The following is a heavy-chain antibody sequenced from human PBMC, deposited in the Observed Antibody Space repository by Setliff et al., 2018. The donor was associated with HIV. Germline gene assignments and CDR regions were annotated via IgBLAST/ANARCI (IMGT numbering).Heavy chain of an antibody. J-gene: IGHJ6*03. Sequence: NPSETLSLTCTVSGGSMNSHYWSWIRQSPGRGLEWIGNILYGGTTYYTPSLKSRVSISVDTSRNQFSLKLSSVTAADTAIYYCARELGSFPYYMDVWGKGTTVTVSS. CDR1: GGSMNSHY. V-gene: IGHV4-59*11. D-gene: IGHD3-10*01. CDR2: ILYGGTT. CDR3: ARELGSFPYYMDV.